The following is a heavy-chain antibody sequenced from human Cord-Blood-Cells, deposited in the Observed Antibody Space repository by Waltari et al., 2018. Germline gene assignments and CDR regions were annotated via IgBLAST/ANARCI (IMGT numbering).Heavy chain of an antibody. Sequence: QVQLVQSGAEVKKPGASVKVSCKASGYTFTGYFLHWVRQAPGQGLEWMGWLSANSEGTNYAQEFQGRATMTRGPTISPASMELSRLRPEDPAVSYCAFRPKYSRRWYYWGQGDLVAVSS. CDR2: LSANSEGT. CDR1: GYTFTGYF. J-gene: IGHJ4*02. CDR3: AFRPKYSRRWYY. V-gene: IGHV1-2*02. D-gene: IGHD6-13*01.